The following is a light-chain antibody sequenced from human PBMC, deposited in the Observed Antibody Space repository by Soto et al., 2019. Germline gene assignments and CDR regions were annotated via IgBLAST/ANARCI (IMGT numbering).Light chain of an antibody. V-gene: IGLV1-40*01. Sequence: QSALTQPPSVSGAPGQRVTISCTGSNSNIGTDSDVHWYQQLPGTAPKLLIYANTHRPSGVPDRFSASKSATSASLAITGLQTEDEADYYCQSYDSALSLVVFGGGTKVTVL. J-gene: IGLJ2*01. CDR1: NSNIGTDSD. CDR2: ANT. CDR3: QSYDSALSLVV.